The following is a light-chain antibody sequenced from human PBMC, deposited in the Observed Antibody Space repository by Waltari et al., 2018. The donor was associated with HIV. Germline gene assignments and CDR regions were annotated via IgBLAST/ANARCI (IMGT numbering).Light chain of an antibody. CDR2: KDI. V-gene: IGLV3-25*03. CDR3: QSTDHDGTWV. Sequence: SYKLTQTPSVSVSPGQTARINCSRGALPKKFSSWYRQKPGPAPVLLTYKDIERPSWIPERISGSRSGTGVTLTISGVQAEDEADYYCQSTDHDGTWVFGGGTKLTVL. CDR1: ALPKKF. J-gene: IGLJ3*02.